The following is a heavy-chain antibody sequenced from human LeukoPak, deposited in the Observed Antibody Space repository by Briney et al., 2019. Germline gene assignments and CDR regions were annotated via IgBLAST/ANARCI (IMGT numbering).Heavy chain of an antibody. V-gene: IGHV1-2*02. CDR3: ARDGGSGSGYSYGLLNWFDP. Sequence: GASVKVSCTASGYTFTGYYMHWVRQAPGQGLEWMGWINPNSGGTNYAQKFQGRVTMTRDTSISTAYMELSRLRPDDTAVYYCARDGGSGSGYSYGLLNWFDPWGQGTLVTVSP. CDR1: GYTFTGYY. CDR2: INPNSGGT. D-gene: IGHD5-18*01. J-gene: IGHJ5*02.